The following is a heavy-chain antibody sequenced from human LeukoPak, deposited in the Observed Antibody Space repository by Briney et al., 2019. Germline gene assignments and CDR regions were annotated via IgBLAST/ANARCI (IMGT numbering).Heavy chain of an antibody. CDR2: MKQDGSEK. CDR3: ARVKSGYGDAFGYDY. Sequence: GGSLRLSCAASGFTFSSYWMSWVRQAPGKGLEWVANMKQDGSEKYYVDSVKGRFTISRDNAKNSLYLQMNSLRAKDTAVYYCARVKSGYGDAFGYDYWGQGTLVTVSS. D-gene: IGHD4-17*01. J-gene: IGHJ4*02. V-gene: IGHV3-7*01. CDR1: GFTFSSYW.